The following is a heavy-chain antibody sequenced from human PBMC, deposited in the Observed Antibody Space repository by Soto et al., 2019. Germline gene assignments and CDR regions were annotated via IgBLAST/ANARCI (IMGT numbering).Heavy chain of an antibody. CDR3: ARARIAALKFDY. Sequence: PSETLSLTCTVSGGSISSYYWSWIRQPPGKGLEWIGYIYYSGSTNYNPSLKSRVTISVDTSKNQFSLKLSSVTAADTAVYYCARARIAALKFDYWGQGTLVTVSS. CDR2: IYYSGST. V-gene: IGHV4-59*01. CDR1: GGSISSYY. D-gene: IGHD6-6*01. J-gene: IGHJ4*02.